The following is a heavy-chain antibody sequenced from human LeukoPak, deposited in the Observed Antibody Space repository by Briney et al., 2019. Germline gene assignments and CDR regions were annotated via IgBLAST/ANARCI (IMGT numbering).Heavy chain of an antibody. CDR3: ITTPGSNAYH. J-gene: IGHJ6*02. D-gene: IGHD1/OR15-1a*01. V-gene: IGHV3-23*01. Sequence: PGGSLRLSCAASGFTFSNFAMNWVRQAPGKGLEWVSAISDSGGSTYSADSVEGRFTIPRDNSKNTLYLQMNSLRAEDTAVYYCITTPGSNAYHWGQGTTVTVSS. CDR1: GFTFSNFA. CDR2: ISDSGGST.